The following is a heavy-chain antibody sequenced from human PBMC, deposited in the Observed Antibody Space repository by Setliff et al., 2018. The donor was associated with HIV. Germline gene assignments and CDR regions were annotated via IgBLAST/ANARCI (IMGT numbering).Heavy chain of an antibody. Sequence: PSETLSLTCTVSGASLTRGYYYWSWIRQPAGKGLEWIGRIYTTGSTNYNSSLQSRVTISAGTSRNHFSLRLGSVTAADTAVYYCARLWAYYDSSGRTAFDIWGQGTMVTV. V-gene: IGHV4-61*02. CDR1: GASLTRGYYY. CDR3: ARLWAYYDSSGRTAFDI. J-gene: IGHJ3*02. CDR2: IYTTGST. D-gene: IGHD3-22*01.